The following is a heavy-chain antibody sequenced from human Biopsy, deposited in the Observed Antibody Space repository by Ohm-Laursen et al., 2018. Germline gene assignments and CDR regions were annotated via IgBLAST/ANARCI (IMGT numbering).Heavy chain of an antibody. CDR3: ARHRGGMPSSGNWFDH. CDR1: GGSIKSYY. CDR2: IYYTGHT. Sequence: SETLSLTCPVSGGSIKSYYWNWIRQSPGKGLEWIGFIYYTGHTNYNPSLKSRVTISVDMSKNQFSLKLTSVAAADTAVYYCARHRGGMPSSGNWFDHWGQGTLVIVSS. V-gene: IGHV4-59*08. J-gene: IGHJ5*02. D-gene: IGHD2-2*01.